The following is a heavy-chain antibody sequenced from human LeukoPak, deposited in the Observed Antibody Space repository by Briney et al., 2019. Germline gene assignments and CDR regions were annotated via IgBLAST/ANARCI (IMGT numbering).Heavy chain of an antibody. V-gene: IGHV1-46*01. Sequence: GASVKVPCKASGYTFTSYYMHWVRQAPGQGLEWMGIINPSGGSTRYAQKFQGRVTMTRDTSTSTVYMELSSLRSEDTAVYYCAREVTMVRGVYNWFDPWGQGTLVTVSS. J-gene: IGHJ5*02. CDR3: AREVTMVRGVYNWFDP. D-gene: IGHD3-10*01. CDR1: GYTFTSYY. CDR2: INPSGGST.